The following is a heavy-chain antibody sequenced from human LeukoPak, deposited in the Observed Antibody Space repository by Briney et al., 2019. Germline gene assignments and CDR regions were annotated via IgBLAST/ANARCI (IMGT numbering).Heavy chain of an antibody. J-gene: IGHJ3*02. CDR3: ARLSPDGFDI. CDR2: SYHSGST. D-gene: IGHD2/OR15-2a*01. Sequence: ASETLSLTCAVSGGAITSSKWWTWVRQPPGKGLEWIGESYHSGSTNYNPSLKSRVTISVDKSKEQFSLKLSSVTAADTTVYYCARLSPDGFDIWGQGTMVTVFS. CDR1: GGAITSSKW. V-gene: IGHV4-4*02.